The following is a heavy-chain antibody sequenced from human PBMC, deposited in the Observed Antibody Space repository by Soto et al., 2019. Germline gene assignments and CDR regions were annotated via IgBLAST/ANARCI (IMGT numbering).Heavy chain of an antibody. CDR3: ARGGVAGTKGAWWFDP. CDR1: GGTFSSYA. J-gene: IGHJ5*02. CDR2: IIPIFGTA. V-gene: IGHV1-69*01. D-gene: IGHD6-19*01. Sequence: QVQLVQSVAEVKKPGSSVKVSCKASGGTFSSYAISWVRQAPGQGLEWMGGIIPIFGTANYEQKFQGRVTITADESTSTAYMELSSLSSEDTAVYYCARGGVAGTKGAWWFDPWGQGTLVTVSS.